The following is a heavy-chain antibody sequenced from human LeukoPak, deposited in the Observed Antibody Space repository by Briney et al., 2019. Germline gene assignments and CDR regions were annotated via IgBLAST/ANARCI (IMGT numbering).Heavy chain of an antibody. CDR2: ITHSGST. D-gene: IGHD3-3*01. CDR3: ARGPITIFGVVIRRNWFDP. J-gene: IGHJ5*02. V-gene: IGHV4-34*01. CDR1: GFTVSSNY. Sequence: GSLRLSCAASGFTVSSNYMSWVRQAPGKGLEWIGEITHSGSTTYNPSLKSRVTISVDTSKNQFSLKLSSVTAADTAVYYCARGPITIFGVVIRRNWFDPWGQGTLVTVSS.